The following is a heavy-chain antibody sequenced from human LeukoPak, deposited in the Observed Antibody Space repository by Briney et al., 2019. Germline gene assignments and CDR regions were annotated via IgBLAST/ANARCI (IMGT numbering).Heavy chain of an antibody. CDR3: AKDLEMATIRRLFDY. J-gene: IGHJ4*02. CDR2: IRCDGSNK. CDR1: GFTFSSYG. D-gene: IGHD5-24*01. V-gene: IGHV3-30*02. Sequence: PGGSLRLSCAASGFTFSSYGMHWVRQAPGKGLEWVAVIRCDGSNKYYADSVKGRFTISRDNSKNTLYLQMNSLRAEDTAVYYCAKDLEMATIRRLFDYWGQGTLVTVSS.